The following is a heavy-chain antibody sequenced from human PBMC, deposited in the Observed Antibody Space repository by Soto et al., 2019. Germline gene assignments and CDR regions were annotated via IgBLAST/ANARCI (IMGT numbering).Heavy chain of an antibody. CDR1: GFTFSSYS. CDR2: ISSSSSTI. D-gene: IGHD4-17*01. J-gene: IGHJ5*02. V-gene: IGHV3-48*01. Sequence: EVQLVESGGGLVQPGGSLRLSCAASGFTFSSYSMNWVRQAPGKGLEWVSYISSSSSTIYYADSVKGRFTISRDNAKNSLYLQRKSLRAEDTAVYYCAREGGDLNWFDPGGQGTLVTVSS. CDR3: AREGGDLNWFDP.